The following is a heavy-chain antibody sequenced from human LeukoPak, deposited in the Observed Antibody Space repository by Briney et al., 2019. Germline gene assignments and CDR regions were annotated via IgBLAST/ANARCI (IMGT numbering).Heavy chain of an antibody. V-gene: IGHV4-38-2*02. CDR1: GYSISSGYF. D-gene: IGHD5-24*01. J-gene: IGHJ5*02. CDR2: IYNSGST. Sequence: PSETLSLTCTVSGYSISSGYFWGWIRQPPGMGLECIGTIYNSGSTYYNASLESRVTISVDTSKNQFSLKLSSVTDADTAMYYCARSFYNTGGWFDPWGQGTLVTVSS. CDR3: ARSFYNTGGWFDP.